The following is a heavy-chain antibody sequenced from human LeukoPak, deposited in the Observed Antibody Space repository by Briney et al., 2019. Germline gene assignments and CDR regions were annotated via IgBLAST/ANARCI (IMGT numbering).Heavy chain of an antibody. CDR2: IYYSGST. CDR1: GGSIRSSSYY. Sequence: SETLSLTCTVSGGSIRSSSYYWGWIRQPPGKGLEWIGSIYYSGSTYYNPSLKSRVAISIDTSKNQFSLKLSSVSAADTAVYYCARHRPEYSGNSFDYWGQGTLVTVSS. J-gene: IGHJ4*02. V-gene: IGHV4-39*01. CDR3: ARHRPEYSGNSFDY. D-gene: IGHD1-26*01.